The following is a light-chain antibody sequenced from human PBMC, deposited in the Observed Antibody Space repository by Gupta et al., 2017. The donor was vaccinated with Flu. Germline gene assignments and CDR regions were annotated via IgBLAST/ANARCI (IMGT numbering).Light chain of an antibody. V-gene: IGKV1-5*03. J-gene: IGKJ1*01. CDR3: EQYSTNWT. CDR1: QSISSW. CDR2: RAG. Sequence: FPSILSASVGDRVTSTCRASQSISSWLAWYQQQPGKAPKLLMYRAGRLITGVPSRFSGSGSGTEFTLTINNLQADDFATYYWEQYSTNWTFGQGTKVEV.